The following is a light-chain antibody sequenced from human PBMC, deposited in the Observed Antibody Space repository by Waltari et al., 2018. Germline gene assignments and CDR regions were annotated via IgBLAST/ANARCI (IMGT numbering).Light chain of an antibody. Sequence: SVLTHTPSVSRAPGQRVTISCTGSSSNIGATYNVHWYQQQPRTAPKLLIYGDSHRPSGVPDRFSGSKSGTTATLAITGLRAEDEAEYYCQSYDSGRIHVVFGGGTKVTVL. J-gene: IGLJ2*01. V-gene: IGLV1-40*01. CDR2: GDS. CDR3: QSYDSGRIHVV. CDR1: SSNIGATYN.